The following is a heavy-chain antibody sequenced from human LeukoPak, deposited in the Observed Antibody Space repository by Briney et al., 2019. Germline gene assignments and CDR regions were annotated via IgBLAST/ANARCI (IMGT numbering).Heavy chain of an antibody. CDR1: GFTFSSYA. Sequence: GGSLRLSCAASGFTFSSYAMHWVRQAPGKGLEWVTFIRNDGSNKYYADSVKGRFTISRDNSKNTLYLQMNSLRPEDTAVYYCARAGGVTTVNAFDIWGQGTMVTVSS. J-gene: IGHJ3*02. CDR3: ARAGGVTTVNAFDI. V-gene: IGHV3-30*02. D-gene: IGHD4-17*01. CDR2: IRNDGSNK.